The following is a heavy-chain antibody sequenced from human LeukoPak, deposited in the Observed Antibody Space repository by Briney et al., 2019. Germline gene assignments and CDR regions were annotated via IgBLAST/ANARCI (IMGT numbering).Heavy chain of an antibody. J-gene: IGHJ5*02. CDR2: INVEGSRT. D-gene: IGHD3-3*01. V-gene: IGHV3-74*01. CDR1: GFTFSNYW. Sequence: PGGSLRLSCVGSGFTFSNYWVHWVRQAPGEGPVWVSRINVEGSRTDYADSVRGRFTISRDNVKDTLYLQMNSLTAEDTAVYYCVRSMSGRNDLWGQGTLVTVSS. CDR3: VRSMSGRNDL.